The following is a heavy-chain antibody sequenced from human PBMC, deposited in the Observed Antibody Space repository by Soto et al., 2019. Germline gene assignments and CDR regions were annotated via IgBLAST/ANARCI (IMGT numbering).Heavy chain of an antibody. CDR2: IIPILGIA. CDR3: ARGWEYGDYETP. D-gene: IGHD4-17*01. J-gene: IGHJ5*02. CDR1: GGTFSSYT. V-gene: IGHV1-69*02. Sequence: QVQLVQSGAEVKKPGSSVNVSCKACGGTFSSYTIRWVRQAPGQGLERMGRIIPILGIANYAQKFQGRVTITADKSTSTAYMELSSLRSEDTAVYYCARGWEYGDYETPWGQGTLVTVSS.